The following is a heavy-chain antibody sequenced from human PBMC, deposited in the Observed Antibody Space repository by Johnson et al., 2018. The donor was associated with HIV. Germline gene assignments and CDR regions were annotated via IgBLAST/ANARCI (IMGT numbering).Heavy chain of an antibody. Sequence: VQLVESGGVVVQPGGSLRLSCVASGLTFADFAMHWVRQAPGKGLEWVEVISYDGSNKYYADSVKGRFTISRDNAKNSLYLQVNSLRAEDTAVYYCARDLGNWDSPRSAFDIWGQGTMVTVSS. CDR1: GLTFADFA. J-gene: IGHJ3*02. CDR2: ISYDGSNK. D-gene: IGHD1/OR15-1a*01. CDR3: ARDLGNWDSPRSAFDI. V-gene: IGHV3-30-3*01.